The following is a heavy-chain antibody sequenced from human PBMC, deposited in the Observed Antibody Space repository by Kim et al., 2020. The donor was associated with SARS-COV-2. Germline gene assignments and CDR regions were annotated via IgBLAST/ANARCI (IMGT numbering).Heavy chain of an antibody. Sequence: GGSLRLSCAASGFTFSNFAMSWVRQTPGKGLDWVSALSPSGGSTYYADSVKGRFTISRDNSQNTLYLQMTSLRAEDTAVYYCAKGRRFDPSDYWGQGTLVTVSS. CDR2: LSPSGGST. V-gene: IGHV3-23*01. D-gene: IGHD3-10*01. CDR3: AKGRRFDPSDY. J-gene: IGHJ4*02. CDR1: GFTFSNFA.